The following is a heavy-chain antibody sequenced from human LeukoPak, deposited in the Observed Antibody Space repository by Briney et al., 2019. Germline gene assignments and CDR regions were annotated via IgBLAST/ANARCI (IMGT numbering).Heavy chain of an antibody. V-gene: IGHV1-69*04. J-gene: IGHJ4*02. CDR2: IIPILGIA. Sequence: ASVKVSCKASGGTFSSYAISWVRQAPGQGLEWMGRIIPILGIANYAQKFQGRVTITADKSTSTAYMELSSLRSEDTAVYYCARSPGLAKVRDYWGQGTLVTVSS. D-gene: IGHD5/OR15-5a*01. CDR3: ARSPGLAKVRDY. CDR1: GGTFSSYA.